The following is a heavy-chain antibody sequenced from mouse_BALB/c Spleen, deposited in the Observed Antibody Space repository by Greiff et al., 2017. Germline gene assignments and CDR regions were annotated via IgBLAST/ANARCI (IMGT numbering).Heavy chain of an antibody. D-gene: IGHD4-1*01. J-gene: IGHJ4*01. CDR3: ARSSNWEAMDY. V-gene: IGHV1-54*03. CDR2: INPGSGGT. Sequence: VQLQQSGAELVRPGTSVKVSCKASGYAFTNYLIEWVKQRPGQGLEWIGVINPGSGGTNYNEKFKGKATLTADKSSSTAYMQLSSLTSDDSAVYFCARSSNWEAMDYWGQGTSVTVSS. CDR1: GYAFTNYL.